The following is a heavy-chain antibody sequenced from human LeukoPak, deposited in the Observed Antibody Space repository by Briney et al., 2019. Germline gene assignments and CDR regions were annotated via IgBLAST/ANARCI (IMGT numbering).Heavy chain of an antibody. D-gene: IGHD3-3*01. J-gene: IGHJ4*02. Sequence: GGSLRLSCAASGFTFSNYAMRWVRQAPGKGLEWVSVIYSGGSTYYADSVKGRFTISRDNSKNTLYLQMNSLRAEDTAVYYCAKVPRGAGTPSGYWGQGTLVTVSS. V-gene: IGHV3-23*03. CDR1: GFTFSNYA. CDR3: AKVPRGAGTPSGY. CDR2: IYSGGST.